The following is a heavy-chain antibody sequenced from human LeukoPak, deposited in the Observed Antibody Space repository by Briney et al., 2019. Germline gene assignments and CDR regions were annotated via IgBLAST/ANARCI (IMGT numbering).Heavy chain of an antibody. Sequence: PGGSLRLSCAASGFTFSSYEMNWVRQAPGKGLEWVSYISSSGSTIYYADSVKGRFTISRDNAKNSLYLQMNSLRAEDTAVYYCARAPPWHYGSGSHYYYGMDVWGKGTTVTVSS. D-gene: IGHD3-10*01. J-gene: IGHJ6*04. CDR1: GFTFSSYE. CDR3: ARAPPWHYGSGSHYYYGMDV. CDR2: ISSSGSTI. V-gene: IGHV3-48*03.